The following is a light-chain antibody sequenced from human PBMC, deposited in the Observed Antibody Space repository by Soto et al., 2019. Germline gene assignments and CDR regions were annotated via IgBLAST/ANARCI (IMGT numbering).Light chain of an antibody. CDR2: RNN. J-gene: IGLJ7*01. Sequence: QSVLTQPPSASGTPGQRVTISCSGSSSNIGSNYVYWYQQLPGTAPKLLIYRNNQRPSGFPDRFSGSKSGTSASLAISGLRSEDEAYYYCAAWDDSLSGPVFGGGTQLTVL. V-gene: IGLV1-47*01. CDR3: AAWDDSLSGPV. CDR1: SSNIGSNY.